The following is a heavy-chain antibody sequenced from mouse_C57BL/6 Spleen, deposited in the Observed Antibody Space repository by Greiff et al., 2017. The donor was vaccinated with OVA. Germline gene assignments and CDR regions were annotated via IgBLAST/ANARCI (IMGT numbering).Heavy chain of an antibody. CDR2: ISSGGDYI. J-gene: IGHJ3*01. Sequence: EVMLVESGEGLVKPGGSLKLSCAASGFTFSSYAMSWVRQTPEKRLEWVAYISSGGDYIYYADTVKGRFTISRDNARNTLYLQMSSLKSEDTAMYYCTRGGITTDSFAYWGQGTLVTVSA. V-gene: IGHV5S21*01. CDR3: TRGGITTDSFAY. D-gene: IGHD1-1*01. CDR1: GFTFSSYA.